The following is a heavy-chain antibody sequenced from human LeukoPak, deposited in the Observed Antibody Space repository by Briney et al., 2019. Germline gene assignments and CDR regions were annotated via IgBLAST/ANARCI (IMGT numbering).Heavy chain of an antibody. J-gene: IGHJ1*01. Sequence: GGSLRLSCAASGFTFSSYGMHWVRQAPGKGLEWVAFIRYDGSNKYYADSVKDRFTISRDNSKNTLYLQMNSLRAEDTAVYYCAKGGSVVVPAAISYFQHWGQGTLVTVSS. D-gene: IGHD2-2*01. V-gene: IGHV3-30*02. CDR1: GFTFSSYG. CDR2: IRYDGSNK. CDR3: AKGGSVVVPAAISYFQH.